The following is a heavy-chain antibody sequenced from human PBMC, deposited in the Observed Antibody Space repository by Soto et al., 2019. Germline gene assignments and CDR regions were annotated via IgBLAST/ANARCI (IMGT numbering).Heavy chain of an antibody. CDR3: ARRHLTYYDYIWGSYHFDY. CDR1: GYSFTSYW. CDR2: IYPGDSDT. V-gene: IGHV5-51*01. Sequence: PGESLKISCKGSGYSFTSYWIGWVRQMPGKGLEWMGIIYPGDSDTRYSPSFQGQVTISADKSISTAYLQWSSLKASDTAMYYCARRHLTYYDYIWGSYHFDYWGQGTLVTVSS. J-gene: IGHJ4*02. D-gene: IGHD3-16*02.